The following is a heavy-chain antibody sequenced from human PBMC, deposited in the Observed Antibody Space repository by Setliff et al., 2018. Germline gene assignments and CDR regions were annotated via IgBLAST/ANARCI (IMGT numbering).Heavy chain of an antibody. CDR3: ATKDYDTSGYYRPFGF. J-gene: IGHJ4*01. CDR2: FNPEDDEI. Sequence: ASVKVSCKVSGSTLTELTMYWVRQAPGKGLEWMGSFNPEDDEIIYAQKFLGRVTMTEGTSTDTAYMELSSLRSEDTAVYYCATKDYDTSGYYRPFGFWGQGTLVTVSS. CDR1: GSTLTELT. D-gene: IGHD3-22*01. V-gene: IGHV1-24*01.